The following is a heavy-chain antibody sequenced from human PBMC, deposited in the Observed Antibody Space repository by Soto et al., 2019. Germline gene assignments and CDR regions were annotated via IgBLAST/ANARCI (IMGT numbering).Heavy chain of an antibody. CDR1: GGSISSGGYY. J-gene: IGHJ4*02. Sequence: SETLSLTCTVSGGSISSGGYYWSWIRQHPGKGLEWIGYIYYSGSTYYNPSLKSRVTISVDTSKNQFSLKLSSVTAADTAVYYCARAAAYDILTGPHLYYFDYWGQGALVTVS. V-gene: IGHV4-31*03. D-gene: IGHD3-9*01. CDR2: IYYSGST. CDR3: ARAAAYDILTGPHLYYFDY.